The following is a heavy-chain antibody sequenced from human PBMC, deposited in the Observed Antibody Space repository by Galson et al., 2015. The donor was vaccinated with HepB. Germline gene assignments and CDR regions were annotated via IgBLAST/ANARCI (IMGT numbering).Heavy chain of an antibody. J-gene: IGHJ5*02. V-gene: IGHV1-69*02. CDR3: TAYCGGDCYNGPDP. Sequence: SVKVSCKASGGTFSRYTVSWVRQAPGQGFEWMGRIIPMLGISNYAQNFQDRVTLTADKSKSTAYMEMSSLRSDDTAIYYFTAYCGGDCYNGPDPWGQGTLVTVSS. CDR1: GGTFSRYT. D-gene: IGHD2-21*02. CDR2: IIPMLGIS.